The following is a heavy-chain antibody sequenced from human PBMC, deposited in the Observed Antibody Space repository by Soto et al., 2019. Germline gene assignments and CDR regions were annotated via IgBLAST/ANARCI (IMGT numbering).Heavy chain of an antibody. CDR1: GFPFSYYA. CDR3: ARDECSITSCSGPIDY. CDR2: ISSNGGST. D-gene: IGHD2-2*01. V-gene: IGHV3-64*01. Sequence: GGSLSLSCAASGFPFSYYAMHWVRQAPGKGLEYVSAISSNGGSTYYANSVKGRFTISRDNSKNTLYLQMGSLGVEDMAVYYCARDECSITSCSGPIDYWGQGTLVTVSS. J-gene: IGHJ4*02.